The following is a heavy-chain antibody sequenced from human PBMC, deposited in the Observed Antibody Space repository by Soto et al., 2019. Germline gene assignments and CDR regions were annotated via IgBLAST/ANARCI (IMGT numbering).Heavy chain of an antibody. J-gene: IGHJ4*02. V-gene: IGHV3-33*01. CDR1: GFTFSSYG. D-gene: IGHD3-10*01. Sequence: GGSLRLSCAASGFTFSSYGMHWVRQAPGKGLEWVAVIWYDGSNKYYADSVKGRFTISRDNSKNTLYLQMNSLRAEDTAVYYCARGEYQSPHYGKSFDYWGQGTLVTVSS. CDR2: IWYDGSNK. CDR3: ARGEYQSPHYGKSFDY.